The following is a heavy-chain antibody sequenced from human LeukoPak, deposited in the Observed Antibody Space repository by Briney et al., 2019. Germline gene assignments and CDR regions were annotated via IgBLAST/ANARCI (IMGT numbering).Heavy chain of an antibody. Sequence: GGSLRLSCAASXFXXSXXXXXXVXXXPGXXXXXVSXISGSGASTYYADSVKGRFTISRDNSKNTLYLQMNSLRAEDTAVXYCAKSSSSGCDYWGPGTLVTVSS. V-gene: IGHV3-23*01. D-gene: IGHD6-19*01. CDR1: XFXXSXXX. J-gene: IGHJ4*02. CDR3: AKSSSSGCDY. CDR2: ISGSGAST.